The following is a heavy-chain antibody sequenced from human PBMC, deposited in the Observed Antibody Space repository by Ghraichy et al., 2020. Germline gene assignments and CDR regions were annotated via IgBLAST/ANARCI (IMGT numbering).Heavy chain of an antibody. CDR2: IYHSGST. J-gene: IGHJ4*02. CDR3: TREDITVAGTSDFDY. D-gene: IGHD6-19*01. Sequence: SETLSLTFTVSGYSISSGYYWDWIRQPPGKGLEWIGSIYHSGSTFYNPSLKSRVTISVDTSKNQFSLKLSSVTAADTAVYYCTREDITVAGTSDFDYWGQGTLVTVSS. CDR1: GYSISSGYY. V-gene: IGHV4-38-2*02.